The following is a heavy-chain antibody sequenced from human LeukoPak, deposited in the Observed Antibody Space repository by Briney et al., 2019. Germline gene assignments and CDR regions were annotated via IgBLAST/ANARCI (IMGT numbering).Heavy chain of an antibody. CDR1: GFTFSNHG. CDR2: IRYDGSNE. V-gene: IGHV3-30*02. CDR3: AKDSAVSGSYPDASDI. J-gene: IGHJ3*02. D-gene: IGHD1-26*01. Sequence: GGSLRLSCAASGFTFSNHGMHWVRQAPGKGLEWVTFIRYDGSNEYYIDSVKGRFTLSRDNSKNTLYLQMNSLRAEDTAVYYCAKDSAVSGSYPDASDIWGQGTMVTVSS.